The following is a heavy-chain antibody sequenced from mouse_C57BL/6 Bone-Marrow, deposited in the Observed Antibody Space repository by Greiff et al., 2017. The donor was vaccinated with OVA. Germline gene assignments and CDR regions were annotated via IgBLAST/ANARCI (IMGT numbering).Heavy chain of an antibody. J-gene: IGHJ1*03. Sequence: EVKLVESGGGLVRPGGSLKLSCAASGFTFSDYGMAWVRQAPRKGPEWVAFISNLAYSIYYADTVTGRFTISRENAKNTLYLEMSSLRSEDTAMYYCARQGAYDYDGYFDVWGTGTTVTVSS. D-gene: IGHD2-4*01. CDR2: ISNLAYSI. V-gene: IGHV5-15*01. CDR3: ARQGAYDYDGYFDV. CDR1: GFTFSDYG.